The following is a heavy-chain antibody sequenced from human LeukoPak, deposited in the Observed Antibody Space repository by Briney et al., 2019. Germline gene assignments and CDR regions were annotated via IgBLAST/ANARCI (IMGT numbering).Heavy chain of an antibody. D-gene: IGHD3-10*01. J-gene: IGHJ6*02. V-gene: IGHV4-30-2*01. Sequence: SQTLSLTWAVAGVSISSGGYSWGWILQPPGKGLDWMGYIYHSGSTYYNPSLKRRVTISVDRPKNHFSVKVSSVTPADTAVYSCARVVAVRGYDDSMDVWGPGATVTVYS. CDR2: IYHSGST. CDR3: ARVVAVRGYDDSMDV. CDR1: GVSISSGGYS.